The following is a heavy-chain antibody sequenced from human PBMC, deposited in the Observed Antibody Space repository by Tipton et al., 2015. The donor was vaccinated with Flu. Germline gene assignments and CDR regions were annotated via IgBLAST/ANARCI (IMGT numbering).Heavy chain of an antibody. J-gene: IGHJ6*04. CDR3: ARVQGNNLCSFYDLLPGYRRRGDYYFYGMVV. D-gene: IGHD3-9*01. V-gene: IGHV1-18*01. CDR1: GYNFTSYG. Sequence: QLVQSGAEVKKTGDSVKVSCKASGYNFTSYGISWARQAPGQGLEWMGWISAYHGNTNYVLKLQGRVNMTTDTSTSTAYTELGSLRSDDSAVYDCARVQGNNLCSFYDLLPGYRRRGDYYFYGMVVWCEVSSVSVSS. CDR2: ISAYHGNT.